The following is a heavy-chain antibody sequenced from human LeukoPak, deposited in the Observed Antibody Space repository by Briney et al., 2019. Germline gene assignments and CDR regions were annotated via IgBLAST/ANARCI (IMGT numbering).Heavy chain of an antibody. J-gene: IGHJ4*02. CDR1: GGSFSEYD. CDR3: ARGPRGLGMAGTLDY. Sequence: PSETLSLTCAVYGGSFSEYDWSWIRQPPAKGLEWIAEINHSGSANYNPSLKSRVTISVDTSKTQFSLKLSSVTAADTAVYYCARGPRGLGMAGTLDYWGQGTLVTVSS. CDR2: INHSGSA. V-gene: IGHV4-34*01. D-gene: IGHD6-19*01.